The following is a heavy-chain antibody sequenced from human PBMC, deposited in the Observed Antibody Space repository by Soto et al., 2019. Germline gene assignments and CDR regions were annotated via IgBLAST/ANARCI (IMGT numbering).Heavy chain of an antibody. CDR1: GFTFSSYS. J-gene: IGHJ4*02. CDR3: ARDYGEGGYYFDY. D-gene: IGHD3-10*01. V-gene: IGHV3-48*01. Sequence: EVQLVESGGGLVQPGGSLRLSCAASGFTFSSYSMNWVRQAPGKGLEWVSYISSSSSTIYYADSVKGRFTISRDNAKNSPYLQMNSLRAEDTAVYYCARDYGEGGYYFDYWGQGTLVTVSS. CDR2: ISSSSSTI.